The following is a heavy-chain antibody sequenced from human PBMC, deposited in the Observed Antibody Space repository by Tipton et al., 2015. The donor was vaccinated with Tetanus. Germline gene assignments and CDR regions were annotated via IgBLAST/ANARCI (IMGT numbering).Heavy chain of an antibody. CDR3: AKDQGPDYGDQLEY. Sequence: TLSLTCAVYGGSFSVYYWSWIRQPPGKGLEWIGEINHSRNINNNPSLKSRVTISIDTSKNQFSLKLSSVTAADTGVYYCAKDQGPDYGDQLEYWGQGILVTVSS. V-gene: IGHV4-34*01. CDR1: GGSFSVYY. CDR2: INHSRNI. D-gene: IGHD4-17*01. J-gene: IGHJ4*02.